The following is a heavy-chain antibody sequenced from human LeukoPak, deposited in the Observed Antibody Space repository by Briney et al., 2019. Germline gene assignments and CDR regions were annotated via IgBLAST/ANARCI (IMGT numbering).Heavy chain of an antibody. V-gene: IGHV4-39*01. CDR2: IYYSGST. CDR3: ARTTQTRSIAVAGTPPSPGDAFDI. CDR1: GGSISSSSYY. J-gene: IGHJ3*02. D-gene: IGHD6-19*01. Sequence: PSETLSLTCTVSGGSISSSSYYWGWIRQPPGKGLEWIGSIYYSGSTYYNPSPKSRVTISVDTSKNQFSLKLSSVTAADTAVYYCARTTQTRSIAVAGTPPSPGDAFDIWGQGTMVTVSS.